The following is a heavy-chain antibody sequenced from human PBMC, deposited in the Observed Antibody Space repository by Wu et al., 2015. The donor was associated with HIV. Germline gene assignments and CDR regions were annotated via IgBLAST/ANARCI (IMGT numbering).Heavy chain of an antibody. CDR2: ISAYNGNT. CDR1: GYSFVRYS. J-gene: IGHJ3*01. V-gene: IGHV1-18*01. Sequence: QVRLVQSGGEVKKPGASVKVSCKASGYSFVRYSLNWVRQAPGQGLEWMGWISAYNGNTNYAQKLQGRVTMTTDTSTSTAYMELRSLTSDDTAVYYCARDLSVWFGRPTLGGAFDFWGQGTMVTVSS. CDR3: ARDLSVWFGRPTLGGAFDF. D-gene: IGHD3-10*01.